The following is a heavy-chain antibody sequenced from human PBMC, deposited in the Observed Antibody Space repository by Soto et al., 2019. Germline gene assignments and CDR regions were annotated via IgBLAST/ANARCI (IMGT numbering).Heavy chain of an antibody. V-gene: IGHV4-34*01. Sequence: PSETLSLTCSVYGRSFSGYYWTCVRQPPGTGLEWIGEINHSGSTNYNPSLKSRVTISVDTSKNQFSLKLTSVTAADTAVYYCARDKITGLFDYWGQGTLVTVSS. D-gene: IGHD2-8*02. CDR1: GRSFSGYY. CDR2: INHSGST. CDR3: ARDKITGLFDY. J-gene: IGHJ4*02.